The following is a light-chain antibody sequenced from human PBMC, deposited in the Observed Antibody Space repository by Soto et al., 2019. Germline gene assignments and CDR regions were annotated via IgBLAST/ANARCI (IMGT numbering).Light chain of an antibody. CDR1: QSVSSSY. CDR2: GAS. V-gene: IGKV3D-7*01. Sequence: PGERVTLSCRASQSVSSSYLTWYQQKPGQAPRLVIHGASTRATGIPARFSGSGSGTDFTLAITSLQPDDFAVYNCQQGYNLLQTFGLGTKVDIK. CDR3: QQGYNLLQT. J-gene: IGKJ1*01.